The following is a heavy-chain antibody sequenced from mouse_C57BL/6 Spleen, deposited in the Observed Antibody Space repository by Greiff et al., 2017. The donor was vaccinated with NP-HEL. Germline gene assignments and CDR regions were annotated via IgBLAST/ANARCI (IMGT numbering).Heavy chain of an antibody. J-gene: IGHJ4*01. CDR2: ISNGGGST. CDR1: GFTFSDYY. V-gene: IGHV5-12*01. Sequence: EVQLVESGGGLVQPGGSLKLSCAASGFTFSDYYMYWVRQTPEKRLEWVAYISNGGGSTYYPDTVKGRFTISRDNAKNTLYLQMSSLKSEDTAMYYCARHVAMDYWGQGTSVTVSS. CDR3: ARHVAMDY.